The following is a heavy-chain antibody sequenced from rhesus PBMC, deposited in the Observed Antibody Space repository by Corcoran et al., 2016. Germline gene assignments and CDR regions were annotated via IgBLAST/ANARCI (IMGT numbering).Heavy chain of an antibody. V-gene: IGHV3-30*02. CDR2: IRRKVDIDKA. D-gene: IGHD6-25*01. Sequence: EVQLVESGVGLVQHGGFLRLSCAAFGVIFADNWMTLCRQDPGKGSEWVSRIRRKVDIDKADYATNVKGRFTVSRDDSKKMVYLQMSSLKIEDTALYYCTAAGSGSWNCMAYWGQGVLVTVSS. J-gene: IGHJ4*01. CDR1: GVIFADNW. CDR3: TAAGSGSWNCMAY.